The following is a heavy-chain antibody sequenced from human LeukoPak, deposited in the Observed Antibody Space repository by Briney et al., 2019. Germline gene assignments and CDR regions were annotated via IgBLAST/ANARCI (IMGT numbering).Heavy chain of an antibody. Sequence: PGGSLRLSCVASGFTFSGYWMHWVRQAPGKGLAWVSVIRSDGSITTYADSVKGRFTISRDTAKNTLYLQMNSLRAEDTAVYYCARDGRSGNFDKWGQGTLVSVSS. J-gene: IGHJ4*02. CDR3: ARDGRSGNFDK. CDR2: IRSDGSIT. D-gene: IGHD1-26*01. CDR1: GFTFSGYW. V-gene: IGHV3-74*01.